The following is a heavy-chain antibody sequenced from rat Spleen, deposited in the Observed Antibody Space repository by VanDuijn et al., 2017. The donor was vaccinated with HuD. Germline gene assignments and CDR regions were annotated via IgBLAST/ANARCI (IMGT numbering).Heavy chain of an antibody. CDR3: TTDRVYFDY. Sequence: EVQLVESGGGLVQPGRSMNLSCAASGFTFSNYGMAWVRQAPKKGLEWVAYITYDSVGSYYRDSVKGRFSVSRDNAKRTLYLQRDRLGAEDTATYYCTTDRVYFDYGGQGVMVTVSS. CDR1: GFTFSNYG. CDR2: ITYDSVGS. D-gene: IGHD1-4*01. V-gene: IGHV5-20*01. J-gene: IGHJ2*01.